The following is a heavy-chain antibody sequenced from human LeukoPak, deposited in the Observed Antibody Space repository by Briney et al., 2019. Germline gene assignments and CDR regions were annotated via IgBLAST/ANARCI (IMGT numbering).Heavy chain of an antibody. CDR2: IGGSGGST. CDR1: GFTFSSYA. V-gene: IGHV3-23*01. J-gene: IGHJ5*02. CDR3: AKAGDYDFWSGYYTIGGAWFDP. D-gene: IGHD3-3*01. Sequence: PGGSLRLSCAASGFTFSSYAMSWVRQAPGKGLEWVSAIGGSGGSTYYADSVKGRFTISRDNSKNTLYLQMNSLRAEDTAVYYCAKAGDYDFWSGYYTIGGAWFDPWGQGTLVTVSS.